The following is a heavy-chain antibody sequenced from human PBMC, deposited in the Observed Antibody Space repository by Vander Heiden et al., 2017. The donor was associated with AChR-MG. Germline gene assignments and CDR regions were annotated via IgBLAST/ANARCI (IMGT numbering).Heavy chain of an antibody. CDR2: ISGSGGST. J-gene: IGHJ6*03. CDR1: GFTFSNYA. CDR3: AKGGRISMIHRDLYYMDV. D-gene: IGHD3-22*01. Sequence: EVHLLQSGGGLVQPGGSLRRSCEASGFTFSNYAMTWVRQAPGKGLEWVSGISGSGGSTYYADSVKGRFTISRDNSRNTLYLQMNSLRAEDTAVYYCAKGGRISMIHRDLYYMDVWGKATTVTVSS. V-gene: IGHV3-23*01.